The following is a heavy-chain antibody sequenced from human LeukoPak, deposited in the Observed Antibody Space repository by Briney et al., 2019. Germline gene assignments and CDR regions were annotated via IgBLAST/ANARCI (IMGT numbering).Heavy chain of an antibody. CDR1: GYSISSGYY. CDR2: IYHSGST. J-gene: IGHJ6*03. V-gene: IGHV4-38-2*01. Sequence: KASETLSLTCAVSGYSISSGYYWGWIRQPPGKGGEWIGSIYHSGSTYYNPSLKSRVTISVDTSKNQFSLKLSSVTAADTAVYYCARGGYSSSWPYYYYYYMDVWGKGTTVTVSS. CDR3: ARGGYSSSWPYYYYYYMDV. D-gene: IGHD6-13*01.